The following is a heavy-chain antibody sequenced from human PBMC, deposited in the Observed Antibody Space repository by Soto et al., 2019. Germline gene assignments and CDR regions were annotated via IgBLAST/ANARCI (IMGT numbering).Heavy chain of an antibody. Sequence: RLPETLSLTCTVSGGSISSSSYYWGWIRQPPGKGLEWIGSIYYSGSTYYNPSLKSRVTISVDTSKNQFSLKLSSVTAADTAVYYCARLLIYYDSSGTGPFQHWGQGTLVTVSS. D-gene: IGHD3-22*01. CDR3: ARLLIYYDSSGTGPFQH. CDR1: GGSISSSSYY. CDR2: IYYSGST. J-gene: IGHJ1*01. V-gene: IGHV4-39*01.